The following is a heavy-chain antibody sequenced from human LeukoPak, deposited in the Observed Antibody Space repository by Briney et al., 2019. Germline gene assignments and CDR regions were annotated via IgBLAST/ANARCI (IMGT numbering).Heavy chain of an antibody. CDR2: ISGSGDNT. J-gene: IGHJ4*02. CDR3: AKGSYYDSSGSFYFDY. CDR1: GFTFSSYA. V-gene: IGHV3-23*01. Sequence: GSLRLSCAASGFTFSSYAMSWVRQAPGKGLEWVSGISGSGDNTYYADSVKGRFTIPRDNSKNTLYVQVNSLGTEDTAAYYCAKGSYYDSSGSFYFDYWGQGTLVTVSS. D-gene: IGHD3-22*01.